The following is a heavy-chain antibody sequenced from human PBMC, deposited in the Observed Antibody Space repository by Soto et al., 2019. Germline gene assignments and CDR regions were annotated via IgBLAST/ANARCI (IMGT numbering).Heavy chain of an antibody. Sequence: PSETLSLTCSVSGYSINAGGYYWSWIRQYPGKGLEWIGSFYSSGSIIYNPSLKSRVSISGDTSRNQFSVTLTSATAADTALYFCARMYSSGSGWFHPWGQGTLVTVSS. V-gene: IGHV4-31*03. J-gene: IGHJ5*02. CDR1: GYSINAGGYY. CDR2: FYSSGSI. D-gene: IGHD6-19*01. CDR3: ARMYSSGSGWFHP.